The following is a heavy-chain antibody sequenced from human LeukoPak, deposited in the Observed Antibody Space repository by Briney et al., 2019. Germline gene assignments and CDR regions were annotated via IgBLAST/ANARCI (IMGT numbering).Heavy chain of an antibody. V-gene: IGHV3-21*01. Sequence: GGSLRLSCAASGFTFSSYSMNWVRQAPGKGLEWVSSISSSSSYIYYADSVKGRFTISRDNAKNSLYLQMNSLRAEDTAVYYCARVSTYYYDSSGYPYRGYAFDIWGQGTMVTVSS. CDR1: GFTFSSYS. CDR2: ISSSSSYI. J-gene: IGHJ3*02. D-gene: IGHD3-22*01. CDR3: ARVSTYYYDSSGYPYRGYAFDI.